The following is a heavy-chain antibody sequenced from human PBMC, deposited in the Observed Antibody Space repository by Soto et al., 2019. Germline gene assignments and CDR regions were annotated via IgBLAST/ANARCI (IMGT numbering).Heavy chain of an antibody. V-gene: IGHV5-51*01. J-gene: IGHJ4*02. D-gene: IGHD3-16*01. Sequence: GESLTISCKASGYDFSTHWIGWVRHMPGKGLQWMAIIYPSDSDTKYSPSFQGHVPISADKSISTAYLQWSGLQAPDSAKDYCAGLFEHAGFWDYFDYWGPETRVTVYS. CDR3: AGLFEHAGFWDYFDY. CDR2: IYPSDSDT. CDR1: GYDFSTHW.